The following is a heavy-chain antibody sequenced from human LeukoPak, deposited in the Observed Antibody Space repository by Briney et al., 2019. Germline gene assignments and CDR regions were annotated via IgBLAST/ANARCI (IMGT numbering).Heavy chain of an antibody. CDR2: INTDGSST. V-gene: IGHV3-74*01. D-gene: IGHD3-3*01. CDR3: ARVVLRFLDV. Sequence: GGSLRLSCAASGFTFSSSWMHWVRKAPGKGLVWVSRINTDGSSTSYADSVKGRFTISRDNAKNTLYLQMNSLRAEDTAVYYCARVVLRFLDVWGKGTTVTVSS. J-gene: IGHJ6*04. CDR1: GFTFSSSW.